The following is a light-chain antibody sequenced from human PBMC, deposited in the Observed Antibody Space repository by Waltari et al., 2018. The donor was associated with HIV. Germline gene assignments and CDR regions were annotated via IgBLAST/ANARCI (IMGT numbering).Light chain of an antibody. CDR1: KIGGKT. J-gene: IGLJ3*02. CDR2: SDT. Sequence: SYEVTQTLSVSVALGQTARVTWGGNKIGGKTVHWYQQKPGRAPLLVMFSDTYRPAGIPERFSGSNWGNAATLTISRSQAGEESDYYCQVWDRNTGEFGGGTRLTVL. V-gene: IGLV3-9*01. CDR3: QVWDRNTGE.